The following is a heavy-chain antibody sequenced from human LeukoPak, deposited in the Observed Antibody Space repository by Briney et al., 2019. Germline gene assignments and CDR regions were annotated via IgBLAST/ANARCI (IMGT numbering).Heavy chain of an antibody. J-gene: IGHJ6*02. CDR1: GGSISSYY. CDR3: ARVDSSSYYYYGMDV. D-gene: IGHD6-6*01. CDR2: IYYSGST. V-gene: IGHV4-59*12. Sequence: PSETLSLTCTVSGGSISSYYWSWIRQPPGKGLDWIGYIYYSGSTNYNPSLKSRVTISVDTSNNQFSLRLSSVTAADTAVYYCARVDSSSYYYYGMDVWGQGITVTVSS.